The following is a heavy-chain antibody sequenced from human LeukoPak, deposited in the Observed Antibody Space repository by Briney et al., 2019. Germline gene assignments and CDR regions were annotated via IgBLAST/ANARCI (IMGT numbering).Heavy chain of an antibody. V-gene: IGHV4-59*01. CDR3: ARVLWNWFDP. Sequence: PSETLSLTCTVSGGSISSYYWSWIRQPPGKGLEWIGYIYYSGSTNYNPSLKSRVTISVDTSKNQFTLKLSSVTAADTAVYYCARVLWNWFDPWGQGTLVTVSS. CDR2: IYYSGST. CDR1: GGSISSYY. J-gene: IGHJ5*02.